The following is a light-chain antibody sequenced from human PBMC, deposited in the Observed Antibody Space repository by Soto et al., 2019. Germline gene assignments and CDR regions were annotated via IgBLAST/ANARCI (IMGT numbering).Light chain of an antibody. CDR1: QSISSW. Sequence: DIQMTQSPSTLSASVGDRVTITCRASQSISSWLAWYQQEPGKAPKLLIYDASSLESGVPSRFSGSGSGTEFTLTISSLQPDDFATYYCQQYNSYSWTFGQGTKVDIK. CDR2: DAS. CDR3: QQYNSYSWT. J-gene: IGKJ1*01. V-gene: IGKV1-5*01.